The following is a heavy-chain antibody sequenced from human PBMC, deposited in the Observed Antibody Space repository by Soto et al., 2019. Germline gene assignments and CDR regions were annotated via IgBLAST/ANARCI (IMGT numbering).Heavy chain of an antibody. CDR2: ISAYTGNT. D-gene: IGHD6-19*01. CDR1: GYTFTSYG. J-gene: IGHJ4*02. Sequence: QVQLVQSGAEVKKPGASVKVSCKASGYTFTSYGISWVRQAPGQGLEWMGWISAYTGNTNYAQKLQGRVTMTTDTSTSTAYMELRRLRSDDTAVYYCARATLTGSSGWYGLDYWGQGTLVTVSS. V-gene: IGHV1-18*01. CDR3: ARATLTGSSGWYGLDY.